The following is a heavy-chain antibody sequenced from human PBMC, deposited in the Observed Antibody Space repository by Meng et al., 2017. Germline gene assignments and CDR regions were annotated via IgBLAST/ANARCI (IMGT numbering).Heavy chain of an antibody. D-gene: IGHD2-15*01. V-gene: IGHV4-31*01. Sequence: QVQLQEAGPGLVKPSQTLSLTCTVSGGSISSGGYYWSWIRQHPGKGLEWIGYIYYSGSTYYNPSLKSLVTISVDTSKNQFSLKLSSVTAADTAVYYCARGRVVNWFDPWGQGTLVTVSS. CDR1: GGSISSGGYY. CDR3: ARGRVVNWFDP. CDR2: IYYSGST. J-gene: IGHJ5*02.